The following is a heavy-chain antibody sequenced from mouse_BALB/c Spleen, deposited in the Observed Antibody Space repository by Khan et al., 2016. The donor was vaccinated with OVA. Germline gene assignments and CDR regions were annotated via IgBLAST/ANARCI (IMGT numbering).Heavy chain of an antibody. Sequence: QVRLQQSGAELVKPGASVKLSCKTSGYTFTSYWIQWVKQRPGQGLGWIGQIFPGTDTTYYNENFKGKATMNVDTSSNTAYMQFSSLTSEDSAVYFCARGYFGNYEFAYWGQGTLVTVSP. V-gene: IGHV1S132*01. J-gene: IGHJ3*01. CDR2: IFPGTDTT. CDR1: GYTFTSYW. D-gene: IGHD2-1*01. CDR3: ARGYFGNYEFAY.